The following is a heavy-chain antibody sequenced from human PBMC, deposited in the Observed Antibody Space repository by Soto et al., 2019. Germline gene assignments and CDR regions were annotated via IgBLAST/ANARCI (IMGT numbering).Heavy chain of an antibody. Sequence: PSKNVSITCAVSGHPISSDFWWWLRQPAGGKLEWIGRIYTTGSTNYNPSLKSRVTMSLDTSRNQFSQKLSSLTPADTAVYYGAREGGYFDICGCGVYHYHGMDGWAPGTTVTVSS. CDR1: GHPISSDF. D-gene: IGHD3-22*01. J-gene: IGHJ6*02. CDR2: IYTTGST. V-gene: IGHV4-4*07. CDR3: AREGGYFDICGCGVYHYHGMDG.